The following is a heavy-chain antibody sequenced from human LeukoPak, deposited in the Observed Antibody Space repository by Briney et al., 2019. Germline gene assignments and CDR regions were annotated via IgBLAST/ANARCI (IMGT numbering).Heavy chain of an antibody. D-gene: IGHD1-1*01. Sequence: PGGSLRLSCAASGITFSFYGMSWVRQAPGKGLEWVATIKPDGNDKYYVDSVKGRFTISRDNAKNSLYLQMDSLRVEDTAVYYCARTTAGYWGQGTLVTVSS. CDR1: GITFSFYG. CDR2: IKPDGNDK. V-gene: IGHV3-7*01. CDR3: ARTTAGY. J-gene: IGHJ4*02.